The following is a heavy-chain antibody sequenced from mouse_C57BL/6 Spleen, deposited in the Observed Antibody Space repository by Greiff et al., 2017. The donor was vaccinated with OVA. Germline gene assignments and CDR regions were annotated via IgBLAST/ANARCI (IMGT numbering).Heavy chain of an antibody. J-gene: IGHJ2*01. CDR3: TCDSRTWPVGY. Sequence: VQLQQSGAELVRPGASVTLSCKASGYTFTDYDMHWVKQTPVHGLEWIGAIDPETGGPAYNQKFKGKATLTADKSSSTAYMELRRLTSEDSAFYYCTCDSRTWPVGYWGQGTTLTVSS. D-gene: IGHD1-1*01. CDR2: IDPETGGP. V-gene: IGHV1-15*01. CDR1: GYTFTDYD.